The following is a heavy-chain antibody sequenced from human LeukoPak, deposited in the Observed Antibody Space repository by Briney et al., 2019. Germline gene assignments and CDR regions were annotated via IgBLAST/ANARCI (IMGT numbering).Heavy chain of an antibody. CDR1: GYSFTSYW. V-gene: IGHV5-51*01. CDR3: ARRYCSSTSCYAFDY. D-gene: IGHD2-2*01. Sequence: HGESLKISCKGSGYSFTSYWIGWVRQMPGKGLEWMGIIYPGDSDTRYSPSFQGQVTISADESISTAYLQWSSLKASDTAMYYCARRYCSSTSCYAFDYWGQGTLVTVSS. J-gene: IGHJ4*02. CDR2: IYPGDSDT.